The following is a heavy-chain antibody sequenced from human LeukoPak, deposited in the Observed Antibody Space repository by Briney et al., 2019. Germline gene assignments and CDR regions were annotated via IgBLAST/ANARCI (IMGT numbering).Heavy chain of an antibody. Sequence: GGSLRLSCAASGFTFSSYAMTWVRQAPGKGLEWVSAISPSGDNTYHADSMKGRFTISRDNSKNTLYPQMNSLRAEDTALYFCARSGGMDVWGQGTTVTVSS. CDR3: ARSGGMDV. D-gene: IGHD3-10*01. CDR1: GFTFSSYA. CDR2: ISPSGDNT. J-gene: IGHJ6*02. V-gene: IGHV3-23*01.